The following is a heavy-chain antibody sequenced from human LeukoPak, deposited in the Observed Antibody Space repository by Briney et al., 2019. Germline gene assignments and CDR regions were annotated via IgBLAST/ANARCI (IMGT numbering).Heavy chain of an antibody. CDR2: ISYDGSNK. CDR1: GFTFSSYA. Sequence: GGSLRLSCAASGFTFSSYAMHWVRQAPGKGLEWVAVISYDGSNKYYADSVKGRFTISRDNSKNTLYLQMNSLRAEDTAVYYCAKDRVMITFGGVIDLDYWGQGTLVTVSS. V-gene: IGHV3-30-3*01. CDR3: AKDRVMITFGGVIDLDY. D-gene: IGHD3-16*02. J-gene: IGHJ4*02.